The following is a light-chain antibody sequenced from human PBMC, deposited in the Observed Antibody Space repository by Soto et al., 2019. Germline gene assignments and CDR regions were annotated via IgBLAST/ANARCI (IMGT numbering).Light chain of an antibody. CDR3: AAWDDRLNGVI. CDR1: TSNIGNNA. J-gene: IGLJ2*01. V-gene: IGLV1-36*01. Sequence: QSVLTQPPSVSEAPRQRVTISCSGSTSNIGNNAVSWYQQLPGKAPKLLIYYDDLLPSGVSDRFSGSKSGTSASLAISGLRSEDEADYFCAAWDDRLNGVIFGGGTKLTVL. CDR2: YDD.